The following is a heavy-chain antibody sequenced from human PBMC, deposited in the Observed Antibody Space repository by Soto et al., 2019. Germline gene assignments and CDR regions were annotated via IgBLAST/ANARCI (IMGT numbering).Heavy chain of an antibody. J-gene: IGHJ4*02. CDR1: GYTFTIYW. D-gene: IGHD4-17*01. V-gene: IGHV5-51*01. CDR3: ARGAITVAYDFDH. CDR2: IYPSDSDT. Sequence: GESLKISCQVSGYTFTIYWIGWVRQMPGKGLEWMGIIYPSDSDTRYSPSFQGQVTISADQSINTTYLQWDRLKASDTAIYYCARGAITVAYDFDHWGQGTPVTVSS.